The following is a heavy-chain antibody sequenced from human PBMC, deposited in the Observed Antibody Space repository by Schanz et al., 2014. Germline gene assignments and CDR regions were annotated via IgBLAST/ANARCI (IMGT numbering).Heavy chain of an antibody. CDR2: VCYDGSKK. CDR3: ENAALRVGAQNSCFDS. V-gene: IGHV3-30*18. Sequence: VQLVESGGGVVQPGRSLRFSCVASGFTFSSYAMHWVRQAPGKGLEWVAVVCYDGSKKYYADSVKGRITTSRDNAKNTMYLQMSSLKAEDTAVYSCENAALRVGAQNSCFDSWGHGTMVTVSS. CDR1: GFTFSSYA. J-gene: IGHJ4*03. D-gene: IGHD1-26*01.